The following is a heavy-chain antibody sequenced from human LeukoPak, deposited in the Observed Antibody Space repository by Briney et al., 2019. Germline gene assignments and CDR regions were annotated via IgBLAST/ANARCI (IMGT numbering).Heavy chain of an antibody. CDR1: GGSISSSSYY. V-gene: IGHV4-39*07. CDR3: AREDYDSSGFPERTAFDI. CDR2: IYYSGST. D-gene: IGHD3-22*01. Sequence: SETLSLTCTVSGGSISSSSYYWGWIRQPPGKGLEWIGSIYYSGSTNYNPSLKSRVTISVDTSKNQFSLKLSSVTAADTAVYYCAREDYDSSGFPERTAFDIWGQGTMVTVSS. J-gene: IGHJ3*02.